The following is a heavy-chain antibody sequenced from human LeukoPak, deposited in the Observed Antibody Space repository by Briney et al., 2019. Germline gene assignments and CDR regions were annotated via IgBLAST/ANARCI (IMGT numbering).Heavy chain of an antibody. Sequence: GGSLRLSCAASGFTFSSYSMNWVRQAPGKGLEWVSSISSSSSYIYYADSVKGRFTISRDNAKNSLYLQMNSLRAEDTALYYCAKDMYRFGEFDGFDPWGQGTLVTVSS. CDR1: GFTFSSYS. CDR2: ISSSSSYI. J-gene: IGHJ5*02. CDR3: AKDMYRFGEFDGFDP. D-gene: IGHD3-10*01. V-gene: IGHV3-21*04.